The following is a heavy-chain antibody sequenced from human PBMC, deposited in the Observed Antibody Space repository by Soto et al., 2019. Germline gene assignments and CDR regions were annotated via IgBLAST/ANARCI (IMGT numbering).Heavy chain of an antibody. CDR1: GFSLTTRGVA. CDR3: AHRSRGYAYYCDQ. D-gene: IGHD5-12*01. J-gene: IGHJ4*02. V-gene: IGHV2-5*02. CDR2: IFWDDDK. Sequence: QITLKESGPALVRPTQTLTLTCSFSGFSLTTRGVAVGWIRPPPGKALEWLALIFWDDDKWYSPSLRSRLTITEDTSKNQVVLTMTNMDPVDTATYYCAHRSRGYAYYCDQWGQGTLVTVSA.